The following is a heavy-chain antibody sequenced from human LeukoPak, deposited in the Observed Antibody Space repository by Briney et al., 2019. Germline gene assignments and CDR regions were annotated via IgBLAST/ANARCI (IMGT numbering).Heavy chain of an antibody. Sequence: GGSLRLSCAASGFTFNSYPMHWVRQAPGKGLEWVAVISYDGRNGSNKYCADSVKGRFTISRDNSKNTLSLQMNSLRAEDTAVYYCARDLESRLNAFDIWGQGTMVTVSS. J-gene: IGHJ3*02. CDR2: ISYDGRNGSNK. CDR3: ARDLESRLNAFDI. CDR1: GFTFNSYP. D-gene: IGHD2-8*01. V-gene: IGHV3-30*01.